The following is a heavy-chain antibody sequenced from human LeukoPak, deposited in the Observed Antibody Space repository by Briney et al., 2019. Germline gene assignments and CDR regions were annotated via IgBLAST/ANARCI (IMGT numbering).Heavy chain of an antibody. CDR2: ISGSGGST. V-gene: IGHV3-23*01. CDR1: GFTFSSYA. D-gene: IGHD6-19*01. Sequence: SGGSLRLSCAASGFTFSSYAMSWVRQAPGEGLEWVSAISGSGGSTYYADSVKGRFTISRDNSKNTLYLQMNSLRAEDTAVYYCAKVDSIAVAGTLDYWGQGTLVTVSS. CDR3: AKVDSIAVAGTLDY. J-gene: IGHJ4*02.